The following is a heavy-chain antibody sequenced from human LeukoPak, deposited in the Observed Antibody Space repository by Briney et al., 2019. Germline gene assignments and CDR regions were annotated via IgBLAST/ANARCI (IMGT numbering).Heavy chain of an antibody. CDR1: GFTFSSYG. V-gene: IGHV3-21*06. J-gene: IGHJ1*01. D-gene: IGHD2-2*01. CDR3: ATLDCSSTSCNGMEYFQH. CDR2: ISSGSDYI. Sequence: GGSLRLSCAASGFTFSSYGMSWVRQAPGKGLEWVSSISSGSDYIYNADSVKGRFTIFRDNTKNSLYLLMNSLRADDTAVYYCATLDCSSTSCNGMEYFQHWGQGTLVSVAS.